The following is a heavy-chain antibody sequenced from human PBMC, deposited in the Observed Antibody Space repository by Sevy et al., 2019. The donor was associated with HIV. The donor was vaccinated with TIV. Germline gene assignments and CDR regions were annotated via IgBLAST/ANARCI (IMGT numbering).Heavy chain of an antibody. CDR3: TRAGAIYGDYNQYY. V-gene: IGHV3-49*03. Sequence: GGSLRLSCTASGFTFGDYAMSWFRQAPGKGLEWVGFIRSKTYGGTTEYAAYVKGRFTISRDDSTSIAYLQMNSLKTEDIAEYYCTRAGAIYGDYNQYYWGQGTLVTVSS. J-gene: IGHJ4*02. CDR2: IRSKTYGGTT. CDR1: GFTFGDYA. D-gene: IGHD4-17*01.